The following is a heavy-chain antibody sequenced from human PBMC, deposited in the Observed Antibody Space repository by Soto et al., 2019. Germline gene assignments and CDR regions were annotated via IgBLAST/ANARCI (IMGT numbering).Heavy chain of an antibody. D-gene: IGHD3-10*01. V-gene: IGHV1-69*01. CDR1: GDTFSSYA. Sequence: QVQLVQSGAEVKKPGSSVKVSCKASGDTFSSYAISWVRQAPGQGLEWMGGIIPIFGTANYGQKFQGRVTITADDSRSTAYMELSGLGAEETAVYYCAIGNRLTTMVRGGLYSMDVWGQGTTVTVSS. CDR2: IIPIFGTA. CDR3: AIGNRLTTMVRGGLYSMDV. J-gene: IGHJ6*02.